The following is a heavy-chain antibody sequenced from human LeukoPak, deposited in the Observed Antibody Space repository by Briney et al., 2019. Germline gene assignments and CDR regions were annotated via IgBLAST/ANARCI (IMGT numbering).Heavy chain of an antibody. Sequence: ASVKVSCKASGYTFTGYYMHWVRQAPGQGLEWMGWINPNSGGTNYAQKFQGRVTMTRDTSISTAYMELSRLRSDDTAVYYCARHFIAVAALFDYWGQGTLVTVSS. J-gene: IGHJ4*02. CDR1: GYTFTGYY. CDR3: ARHFIAVAALFDY. D-gene: IGHD6-19*01. V-gene: IGHV1-2*02. CDR2: INPNSGGT.